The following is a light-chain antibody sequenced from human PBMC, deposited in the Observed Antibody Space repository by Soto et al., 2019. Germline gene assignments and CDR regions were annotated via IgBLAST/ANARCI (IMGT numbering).Light chain of an antibody. Sequence: DFQMNQCPSTLSASVGDRVTITCRASQNIRSRLAWFQQKPGKAPKLLIYDASSLESGVPQRFSGSGSGTEFSLTIGSLQTDDFSTYFCQQYHSYWTFGQGTKVDIK. J-gene: IGKJ1*01. CDR3: QQYHSYWT. V-gene: IGKV1-5*01. CDR2: DAS. CDR1: QNIRSR.